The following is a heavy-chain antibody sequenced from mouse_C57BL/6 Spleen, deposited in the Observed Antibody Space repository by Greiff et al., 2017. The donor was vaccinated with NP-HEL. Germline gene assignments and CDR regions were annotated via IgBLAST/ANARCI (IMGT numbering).Heavy chain of an antibody. CDR3: AREEESTMVTTWGYFDY. Sequence: QVQLQQSGAELAKPGASVKLSCKASGYTFTSYWMHWVKQRPGQGLEWIGYINPSSGYTKYNQKFKDKATLTADKSSSTAYMQLSSLTYEDSAVYYCAREEESTMVTTWGYFDYWGQGTTLTVSS. D-gene: IGHD2-2*01. J-gene: IGHJ2*01. V-gene: IGHV1-7*01. CDR1: GYTFTSYW. CDR2: INPSSGYT.